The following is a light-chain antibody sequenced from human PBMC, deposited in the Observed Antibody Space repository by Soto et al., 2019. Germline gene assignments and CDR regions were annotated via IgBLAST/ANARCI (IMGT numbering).Light chain of an antibody. CDR3: QQANSFPLT. J-gene: IGKJ4*01. CDR2: AAS. CDR1: QGISRW. Sequence: DIQMTQSPSSVSASVGDRVTITCRASQGISRWLAWYQKKPGKAPKLLIYAASSLQSAVPSRSIYSGSRTDFAVNTGILQSADWASYYCQQANSFPLTFDGGTNVDIK. V-gene: IGKV1-12*01.